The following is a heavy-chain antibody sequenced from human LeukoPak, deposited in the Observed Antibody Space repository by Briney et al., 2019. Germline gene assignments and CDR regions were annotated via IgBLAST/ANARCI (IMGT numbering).Heavy chain of an antibody. D-gene: IGHD6-19*01. CDR2: ISSSGSTI. CDR1: GFTFSNYE. CDR3: ATQHYSSGWYYFDS. J-gene: IGHJ4*02. Sequence: GGSLRLSCAASGFTFSNYEMNWVRQAPGKGLEWVSYISSSGSTIYYADSVKGRFTISRENAMNSLYLQMTSVRAEDTAVYYCATQHYSSGWYYFDSWGQGTLVTVSS. V-gene: IGHV3-48*03.